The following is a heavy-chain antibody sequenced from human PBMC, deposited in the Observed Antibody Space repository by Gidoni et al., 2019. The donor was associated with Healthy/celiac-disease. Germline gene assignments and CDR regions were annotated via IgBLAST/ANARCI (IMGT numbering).Heavy chain of an antibody. V-gene: IGHV3-9*01. Sequence: EVQPVESGGGLVQPGRSLGLPCSASGFPFDYYAMHWVRPAPGKGLEGRSGVIWNRGGIGYEDSVKGRFTIARDNAKNSLYMQMNSLRAEETALYYCAKDGCLVPDAMCGWFDPWGQGTLVTVSS. CDR2: VIWNRGGI. D-gene: IGHD2-2*01. CDR1: GFPFDYYA. CDR3: AKDGCLVPDAMCGWFDP. J-gene: IGHJ5*02.